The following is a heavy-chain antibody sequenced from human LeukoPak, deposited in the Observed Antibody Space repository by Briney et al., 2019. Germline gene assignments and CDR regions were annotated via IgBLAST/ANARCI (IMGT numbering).Heavy chain of an antibody. Sequence: PGGSLRLSCAASGFTFSSYSMNWVRQAPGKGLEWVSSISSSSSYIYYADSVKGRFTISRDNAKNSLYLQVNSLRAEDTAVYYCARDRGGYSGQDAFDIWGQGTMVTVSS. V-gene: IGHV3-21*01. CDR3: ARDRGGYSGQDAFDI. CDR1: GFTFSSYS. J-gene: IGHJ3*02. D-gene: IGHD5-12*01. CDR2: ISSSSSYI.